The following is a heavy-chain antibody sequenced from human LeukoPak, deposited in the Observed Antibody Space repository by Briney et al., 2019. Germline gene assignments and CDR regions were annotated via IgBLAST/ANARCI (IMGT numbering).Heavy chain of an antibody. J-gene: IGHJ4*02. Sequence: GGSLRLSCAASGFTFDDYGMSWVRQAPGKGLEWVSGINWNGGSTGYADSVKGRFTISRDNAKNSLYLQMNSLRAEDTAVYYCARGEDNADEYLREDYWGQGILVTVSS. V-gene: IGHV3-20*04. D-gene: IGHD3-16*01. CDR2: INWNGGST. CDR3: ARGEDNADEYLREDY. CDR1: GFTFDDYG.